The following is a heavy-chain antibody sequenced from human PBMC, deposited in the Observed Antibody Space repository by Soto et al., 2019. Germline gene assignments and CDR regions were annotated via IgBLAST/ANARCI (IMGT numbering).Heavy chain of an antibody. V-gene: IGHV4-31*03. CDR2: IYYSGST. J-gene: IGHJ4*02. CDR3: ARGRYTMETPPYDY. CDR1: GGSISSGGYY. D-gene: IGHD1-20*01. Sequence: QVQLQESGPGLVKPSQTLSLTCTVSGGSISSGGYYWSWIRQHPGKGLEWIGYIYYSGSTYYNPSLKSRITISVDTSKNQFSLKLSSVTAADTAVYYCARGRYTMETPPYDYWGQGTLVTVSA.